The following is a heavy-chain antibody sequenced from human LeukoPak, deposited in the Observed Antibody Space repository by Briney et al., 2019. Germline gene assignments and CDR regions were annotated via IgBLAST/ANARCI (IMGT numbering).Heavy chain of an antibody. CDR2: ISYGGSNK. D-gene: IGHD6-6*01. Sequence: GGSLRLSCAASGFTFSSYAMHWVRQAPGKGLEWVAVISYGGSNKYYADSVKGRFTISRDNSKNTLYLQMNSLRAEDTAVYYCARGGQAARPLGFLDYWGQGTLVTVSS. V-gene: IGHV3-30*14. CDR1: GFTFSSYA. J-gene: IGHJ4*02. CDR3: ARGGQAARPLGFLDY.